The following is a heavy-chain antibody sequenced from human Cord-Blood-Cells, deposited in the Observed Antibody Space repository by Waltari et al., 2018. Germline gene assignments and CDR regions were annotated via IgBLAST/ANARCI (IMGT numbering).Heavy chain of an antibody. J-gene: IGHJ3*02. D-gene: IGHD2-15*01. CDR3: AKAPLAGVGAFDI. Sequence: EVQLVESGGGLVQPGGSLRLSCAASGFTFSSFAFSWVRPAPGKGVEWVSAISGSGGSTYYADSVKGRFTISRDNSKNTLYLQMNSLRAEDTAVYYCAKAPLAGVGAFDIWGQGTMVTVSS. CDR2: ISGSGGST. CDR1: GFTFSSFA. V-gene: IGHV3-23*04.